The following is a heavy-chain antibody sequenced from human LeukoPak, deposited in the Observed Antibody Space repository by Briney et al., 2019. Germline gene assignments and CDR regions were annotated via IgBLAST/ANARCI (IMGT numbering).Heavy chain of an antibody. J-gene: IGHJ4*02. D-gene: IGHD1-26*01. CDR3: TTDGVGVEGATYDN. V-gene: IGHV3-15*01. Sequence: SWFRQPAGKGLEWVGRIKAKAHGGTIEYAAPVKGRFTISRDDSKNTLYLQMNSLKTEDTAVYYCTTDGVGVEGATYDNWGQGTLVSVSS. CDR2: IKAKAHGGTI.